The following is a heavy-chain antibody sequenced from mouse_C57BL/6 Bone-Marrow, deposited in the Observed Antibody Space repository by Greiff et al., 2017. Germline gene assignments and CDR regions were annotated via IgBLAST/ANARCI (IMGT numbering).Heavy chain of an antibody. CDR2: ISSGSSTI. CDR3: ARDYYGEGFAY. CDR1: GFTFSDYG. D-gene: IGHD1-2*01. V-gene: IGHV5-17*01. J-gene: IGHJ3*01. Sequence: EVKLVESGGGLVKPGGSLKLSCAASGFTFSDYGMHWVRQAPEKGLEWVAYISSGSSTIYYADTVKGRFTISRDNAKNTLFLQMTSLRSEDTAMYYCARDYYGEGFAYWGQGTLVTVSA.